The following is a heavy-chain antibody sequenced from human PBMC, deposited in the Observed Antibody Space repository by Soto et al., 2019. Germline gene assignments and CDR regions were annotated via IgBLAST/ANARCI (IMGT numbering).Heavy chain of an antibody. CDR1: GYTFTGYY. D-gene: IGHD5-12*01. V-gene: IGHV1-69*02. CDR2: IIPILGIA. Sequence: ASVKVSCKASGYTFTGYYMHWVRQAPGQGLEWMGRIIPILGIANYAQKFQGRVTITADKSTSTAYMELSSLRSEDTAVYYCAVKYSGYDILIWGQGTMVTVSS. CDR3: AVKYSGYDILI. J-gene: IGHJ3*02.